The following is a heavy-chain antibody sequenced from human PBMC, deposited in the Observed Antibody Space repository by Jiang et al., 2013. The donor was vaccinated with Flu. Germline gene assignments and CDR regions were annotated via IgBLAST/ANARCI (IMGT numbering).Heavy chain of an antibody. CDR3: ARGPRVVVPAASKTWESKKLDY. V-gene: IGHV1-2*02. CDR2: INPNSGGT. Sequence: GQGLEWMGWINPNSGGTNYAQKFQGRVTMTRDTSISTAYMELSRLRSDDTAVYYCARGPRVVVPAASKTWESKKLDYWGQGTLVTVSS. D-gene: IGHD2-2*01. J-gene: IGHJ4*02.